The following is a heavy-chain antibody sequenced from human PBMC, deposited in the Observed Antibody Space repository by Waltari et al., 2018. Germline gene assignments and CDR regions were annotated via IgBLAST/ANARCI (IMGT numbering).Heavy chain of an antibody. V-gene: IGHV1-2*06. Sequence: QVQLVQSGAEVKKPGASVKVSCKASGYTFTSYYMHWVRPAPGQGLEWMGRINPNSGGTNYAQKFQGSVTMTRDTSISTAYMELSRLRSDDTAVYYCARIEYSSSSAIDYWGQGTLVTVSS. CDR2: INPNSGGT. CDR3: ARIEYSSSSAIDY. J-gene: IGHJ4*02. D-gene: IGHD6-6*01. CDR1: GYTFTSYY.